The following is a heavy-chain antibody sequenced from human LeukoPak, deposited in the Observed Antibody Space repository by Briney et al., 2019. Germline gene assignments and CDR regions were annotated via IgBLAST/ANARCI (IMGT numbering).Heavy chain of an antibody. CDR2: IKSKTDGGTT. V-gene: IGHV3-15*01. D-gene: IGHD4/OR15-4a*01. Sequence: GGSLRLSCAASGFTFSNAWMSWVRQAPGKGLEWVGRIKSKTDGGTTDYAAPVKGRFTISRDDSRNTLYLQMNSLRAEDTAVYYCAKSRAAGTIKAPFDYWGQGILVTVSS. CDR3: AKSRAAGTIKAPFDY. J-gene: IGHJ4*02. CDR1: GFTFSNAW.